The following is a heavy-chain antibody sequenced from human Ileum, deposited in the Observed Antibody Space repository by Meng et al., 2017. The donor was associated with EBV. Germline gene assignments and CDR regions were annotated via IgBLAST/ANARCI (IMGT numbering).Heavy chain of an antibody. D-gene: IGHD6-19*01. CDR3: ARGGDSSGWYWYFDY. CDR1: EGTFSRYS. Sequence: LVQCWGEVMKPGASVKVSCQASEGTFSRYSISWVRQAPGQGLEWMGGIIPPFDTANYAQKFQGRVTITADKSTGTAYMELSSLRSEDTAIYYCARGGDSSGWYWYFDYWGQGTLVTVSS. CDR2: IIPPFDTA. V-gene: IGHV1-69*06. J-gene: IGHJ4*02.